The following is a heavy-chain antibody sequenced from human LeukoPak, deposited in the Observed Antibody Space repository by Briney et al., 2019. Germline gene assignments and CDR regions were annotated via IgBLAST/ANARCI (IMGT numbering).Heavy chain of an antibody. D-gene: IGHD3-3*01. Sequence: GGSLRLSCAVSGVTFSNDAMNWVRQAPGKGLEWVSTISGSGGSTNYADSVKGRFTISRDNSKSTVYLQMNSLRAEDTAVYYCARDFYDFWSAHQDAFDIWGQGTMVTVSS. CDR3: ARDFYDFWSAHQDAFDI. CDR2: ISGSGGST. CDR1: GVTFSNDA. J-gene: IGHJ3*02. V-gene: IGHV3-23*01.